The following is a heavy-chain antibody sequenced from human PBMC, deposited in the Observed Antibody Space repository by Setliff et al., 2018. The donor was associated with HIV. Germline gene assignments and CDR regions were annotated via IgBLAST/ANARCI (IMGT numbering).Heavy chain of an antibody. Sequence: SETLSLTCAVSGHSISSGYHWGWIRQPPGKGLEWIGSIYHRGNTYYNPSLKSRVTISVDTSKNQFSLRLSSVTAADTAVYYCARVTYYYDSSSPLYYFDYWGQGTLVTVSS. J-gene: IGHJ4*02. CDR2: IYHRGNT. D-gene: IGHD3-22*01. CDR1: GHSISSGYH. CDR3: ARVTYYYDSSSPLYYFDY. V-gene: IGHV4-38-2*01.